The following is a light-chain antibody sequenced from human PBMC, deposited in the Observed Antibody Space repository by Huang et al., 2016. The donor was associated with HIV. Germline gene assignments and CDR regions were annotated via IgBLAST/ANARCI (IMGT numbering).Light chain of an antibody. V-gene: IGKV1-12*01. Sequence: DIQMTQSPSSVSASVGDRVTITCRASQGISSWLAWYQQKPGKAPKLLLYAAAGLQSGVPSRCSGSGSGTDVTLTISSRQPEEFATYYCQQDNTFPYTFGQGTKLKIK. CDR2: AAA. CDR1: QGISSW. J-gene: IGKJ2*01. CDR3: QQDNTFPYT.